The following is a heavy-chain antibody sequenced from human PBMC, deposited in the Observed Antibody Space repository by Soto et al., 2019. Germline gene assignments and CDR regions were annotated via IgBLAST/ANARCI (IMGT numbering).Heavy chain of an antibody. V-gene: IGHV3-7*03. Sequence: EVQLVESGGGLVQPGGSLRLSCAASGFTFSSNWMSWVRQAPGKGLEWVANIKEDGSEKYYVESVKGRFTISRDNAKNSVYLQMNSLRGEDTAVYYCARVPFRTYGMDVWGQGTTVTVSS. CDR2: IKEDGSEK. D-gene: IGHD2-21*01. CDR3: ARVPFRTYGMDV. J-gene: IGHJ6*02. CDR1: GFTFSSNW.